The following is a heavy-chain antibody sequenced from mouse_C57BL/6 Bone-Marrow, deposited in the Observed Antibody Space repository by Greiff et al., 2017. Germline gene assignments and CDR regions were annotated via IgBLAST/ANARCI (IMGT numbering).Heavy chain of an antibody. V-gene: IGHV1-64*01. CDR2: IHPNSGST. D-gene: IGHD4-1*01. J-gene: IGHJ3*01. Sequence: QVQLQQPGAELVKPGASVKLSCKASGYTFTSYWMHWVKQRPGQGLEWIGMIHPNSGSTNYNEKFKSKATLTVAKSSSTAYMQLSSLTSEDSAVYYCASLTGTLFAYWGQGTLVTVSA. CDR3: ASLTGTLFAY. CDR1: GYTFTSYW.